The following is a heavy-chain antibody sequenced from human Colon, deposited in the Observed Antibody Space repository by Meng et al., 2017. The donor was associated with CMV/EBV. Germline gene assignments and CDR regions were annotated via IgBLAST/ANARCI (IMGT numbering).Heavy chain of an antibody. CDR3: AKSRVGDYSYFDY. V-gene: IGHV3-23*01. J-gene: IGHJ4*01. CDR2: LTPSGDST. D-gene: IGHD2-21*01. Sequence: GESLKISCAASGFTFSTYAMTWVRQAPGKGLEWVSALTPSGDSTFYADSVKGRFTISRDNSKNTLYLQMSSLRAEDSAVYYCAKSRVGDYSYFDYWGHGTLVTVSS. CDR1: GFTFSTYA.